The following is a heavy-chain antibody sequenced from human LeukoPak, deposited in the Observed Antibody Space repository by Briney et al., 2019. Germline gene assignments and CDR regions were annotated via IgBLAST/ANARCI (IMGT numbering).Heavy chain of an antibody. J-gene: IGHJ5*02. Sequence: GASVKVSCKASGGTFSSYAISWVRQAPGQGLEWMGGIIPIFGTANYAQKFQGRVTITADKSTSTAYMELSSLRSEDTAVYYCARVYYYGSGSYLGWFDPWGQGTLVTVSS. V-gene: IGHV1-69*06. D-gene: IGHD3-10*01. CDR2: IIPIFGTA. CDR1: GGTFSSYA. CDR3: ARVYYYGSGSYLGWFDP.